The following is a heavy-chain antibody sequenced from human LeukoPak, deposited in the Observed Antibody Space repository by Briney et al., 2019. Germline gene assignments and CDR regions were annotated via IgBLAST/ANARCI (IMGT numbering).Heavy chain of an antibody. J-gene: IGHJ4*02. CDR1: GFTFSSYA. Sequence: GGSLRLSCAASGFTFSSYAMSWVRQAPGKGLEWVSTISGSAGNTYYAGSVKGRFTISRDKSKNTLYLQMNSLRAEDTAVYSCAKSSSDFSARDFRDYWGQGTLVTVSS. V-gene: IGHV3-23*01. CDR3: AKSSSDFSARDFRDY. CDR2: ISGSAGNT. D-gene: IGHD2-2*01.